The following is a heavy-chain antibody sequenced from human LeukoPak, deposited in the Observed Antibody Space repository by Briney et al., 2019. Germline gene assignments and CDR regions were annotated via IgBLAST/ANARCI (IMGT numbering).Heavy chain of an antibody. Sequence: GGSLRLSCTGSGFIFSVSAMHWVRQAPGKGLEWVAVIWYDGSNKYYADSVKGRFTISRDNSKNTLYLQMNSLRAEDTAVYYCASPTTNGRSSGYLPHYWGQGTLVTVSS. D-gene: IGHD6-19*01. CDR2: IWYDGSNK. V-gene: IGHV3-33*08. CDR3: ASPTTNGRSSGYLPHY. CDR1: GFIFSVSA. J-gene: IGHJ4*02.